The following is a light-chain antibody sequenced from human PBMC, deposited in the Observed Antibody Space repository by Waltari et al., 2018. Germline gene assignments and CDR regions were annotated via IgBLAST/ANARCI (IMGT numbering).Light chain of an antibody. CDR2: SVS. Sequence: EIVLTQSPDFQSVTPKEKVTITCRASQSVGSDLHWYQQRPDQSPNLLPKSVSQSFSGVPSRFSGSGSGTDFTLTINSLEAEDAATYYCPQTSNLPYTFGQGTKLEIK. V-gene: IGKV6-21*01. CDR3: PQTSNLPYT. CDR1: QSVGSD. J-gene: IGKJ2*01.